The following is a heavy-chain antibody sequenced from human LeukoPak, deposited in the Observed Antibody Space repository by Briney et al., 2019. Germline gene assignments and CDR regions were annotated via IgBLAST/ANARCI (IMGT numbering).Heavy chain of an antibody. V-gene: IGHV1-8*01. CDR3: ASIAARRSGFDY. CDR2: MNPNSGNT. D-gene: IGHD6-6*01. Sequence: ASVKVSCKASGYTFTSYDINWVRQATGQGLEWMGWMNPNSGNTGYAQKFQGRVTMTRDTSISTAYMELSRLRSDDTAVYYCASIAARRSGFDYWGQGTLVTVSS. J-gene: IGHJ4*02. CDR1: GYTFTSYD.